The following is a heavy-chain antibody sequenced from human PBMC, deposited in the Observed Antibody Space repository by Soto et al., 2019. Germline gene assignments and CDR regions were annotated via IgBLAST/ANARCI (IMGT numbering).Heavy chain of an antibody. J-gene: IGHJ4*02. V-gene: IGHV4-39*01. D-gene: IGHD3-10*01. CDR3: ARVRGGDTHVFDF. Sequence: QLHLHESGPGLVKPSETLSLSCSVSGDSITRSGFYWAWIRRPPGKELEWIGSMYHTGSTYYKPSLESRLPMSVDTSKSQFSLRLTSMTAADAGVYFCARVRGGDTHVFDFWGQGARVTVSS. CDR2: MYHTGST. CDR1: GDSITRSGFY.